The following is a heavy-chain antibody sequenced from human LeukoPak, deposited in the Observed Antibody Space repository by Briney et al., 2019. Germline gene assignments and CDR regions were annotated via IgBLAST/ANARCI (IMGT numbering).Heavy chain of an antibody. D-gene: IGHD5-18*01. J-gene: IGHJ6*03. CDR2: INPNSGGT. Sequence: ASVKVSCKASGYTFTGYCMHWVRQAPGQGLEWMGWINPNSGGTNYAQKFQGRVTMTRDTSISTAYMELSRLRSDDTAVYYCARVWIHDAYYYMDVWGKGTTVTISS. CDR3: ARVWIHDAYYYMDV. V-gene: IGHV1-2*02. CDR1: GYTFTGYC.